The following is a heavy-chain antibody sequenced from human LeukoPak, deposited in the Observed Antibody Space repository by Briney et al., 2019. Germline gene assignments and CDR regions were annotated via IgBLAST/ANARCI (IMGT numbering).Heavy chain of an antibody. V-gene: IGHV4-61*02. D-gene: IGHD6-13*01. CDR3: ARTHSSRYNWFDP. CDR1: GDSISSGDYY. Sequence: SQTLSLTCTVSGDSISSGDYYWSWIRQPAGKGLEWIGRISSSGSTNYNPSLKSRVTMSVDTSKNQFSLTLSSVTAADTAVYYCARTHSSRYNWFDPWGQGTLVTVSS. J-gene: IGHJ5*02. CDR2: ISSSGST.